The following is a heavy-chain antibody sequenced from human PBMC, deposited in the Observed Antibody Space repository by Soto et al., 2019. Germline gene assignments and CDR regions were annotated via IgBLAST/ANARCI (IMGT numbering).Heavy chain of an antibody. CDR3: VSYGSGTYYRGYSFDF. CDR2: IHHSGTT. D-gene: IGHD3-10*01. J-gene: IGHJ4*02. V-gene: IGHV4-34*01. CDR1: GGSFSSFY. Sequence: SETLSLTCTVYGGSFSSFYWSWIRQSPGKGLGWIGEIHHSGTTNYNPSLKSRVTISVDTSKNQFSLELSSVTAADTALYYCVSYGSGTYYRGYSFDFWSQGSLVTVSS.